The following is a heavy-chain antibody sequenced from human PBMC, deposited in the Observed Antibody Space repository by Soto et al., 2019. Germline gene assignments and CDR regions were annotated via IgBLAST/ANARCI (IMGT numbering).Heavy chain of an antibody. D-gene: IGHD3-22*01. CDR3: ARGHDYYDSSGDTYFDY. CDR2: IYYSGST. Sequence: SETLSLTCTVSGGSISSGDYYWSWIRQPPGKGLEWIGYIYYSGSTYYNPSLKSRVTISVDTSKNQFSLKLSSVTAADTAVYYCARGHDYYDSSGDTYFDYWGQGTLVTVSS. CDR1: GGSISSGDYY. V-gene: IGHV4-30-4*01. J-gene: IGHJ4*02.